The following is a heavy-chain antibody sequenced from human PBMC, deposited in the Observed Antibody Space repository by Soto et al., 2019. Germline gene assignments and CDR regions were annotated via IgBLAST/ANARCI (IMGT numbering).Heavy chain of an antibody. V-gene: IGHV3-23*01. Sequence: PGGSLRLSCAASGFTFSNYAMSWVRQAPGKGLEWVSAISSGGDSPYYADSVKGRFTVSRDNAKNTLYLQMNSLRAEDTAVYYCARGKYYDFWSGYYTSYYYGMDVWGQGTTVTVSS. D-gene: IGHD3-3*01. CDR1: GFTFSNYA. CDR3: ARGKYYDFWSGYYTSYYYGMDV. CDR2: ISSGGDSP. J-gene: IGHJ6*02.